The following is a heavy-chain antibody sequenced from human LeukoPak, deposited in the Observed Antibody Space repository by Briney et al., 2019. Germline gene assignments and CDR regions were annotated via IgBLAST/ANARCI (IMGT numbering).Heavy chain of an antibody. CDR1: GGSFSGYY. D-gene: IGHD3-22*01. CDR2: INHSGST. J-gene: IGHJ3*02. V-gene: IGHV4-34*01. Sequence: SETLSLTCAVYGGSFSGYYWSWIRQPPGKGLEWIGEINHSGSTNYNPSLKSRVTISVDTSKNQFSLKLSSVTAADTAMYYCARSWYYYDSSGQQERAFDIWGQGTMVTVSS. CDR3: ARSWYYYDSSGQQERAFDI.